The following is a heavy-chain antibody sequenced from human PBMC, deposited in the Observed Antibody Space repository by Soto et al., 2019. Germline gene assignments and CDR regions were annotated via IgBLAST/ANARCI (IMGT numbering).Heavy chain of an antibody. D-gene: IGHD6-13*01. CDR3: AKDQGSSWYERDY. CDR2: ISGSGGST. CDR1: GFTFSNYA. J-gene: IGHJ4*02. V-gene: IGHV3-23*01. Sequence: EVPLLESGGGLVQPGGSLRLSRAASGFTFSNYAVTWVRQAPGKGLEWVSTISGSGGSTYYADSVKGRFTISRDNSKNTLYLQMNSLRAEDTAVYYCAKDQGSSWYERDYWGQGTRVTVSS.